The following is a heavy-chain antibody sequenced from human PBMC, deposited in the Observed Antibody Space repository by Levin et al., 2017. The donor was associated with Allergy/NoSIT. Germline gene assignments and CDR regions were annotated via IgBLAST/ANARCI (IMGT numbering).Heavy chain of an antibody. J-gene: IGHJ4*02. CDR1: GYTFTSYG. V-gene: IGHV1-18*01. D-gene: IGHD3-3*01. CDR3: ARDGPITIVGVVRSFDY. Sequence: ASVKVSCKASGYTFTSYGISWVRQAPGQGLEWMGWISAYNGNTNYAQKLQGRVTMTTDTSTSTAYMELRSLRSDDTAVYYCARDGPITIVGVVRSFDYWGQGTLVTVSS. CDR2: ISAYNGNT.